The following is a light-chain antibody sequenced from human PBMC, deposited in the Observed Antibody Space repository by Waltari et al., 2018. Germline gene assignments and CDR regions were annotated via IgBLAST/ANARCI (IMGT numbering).Light chain of an antibody. J-gene: IGLJ2*01. V-gene: IGLV2-14*01. CDR2: DVS. Sequence: QSALTQPPSVSGSPGQSVTIFCAGTSTDVGGYNSVSWYQEYPGQAPRAIIYDVSDRPSWVSDRFSGSKSGNTASLTISGLQAEDEADYYCSSQSSNDVVLFGGGTKLTVL. CDR1: STDVGGYNS. CDR3: SSQSSNDVVL.